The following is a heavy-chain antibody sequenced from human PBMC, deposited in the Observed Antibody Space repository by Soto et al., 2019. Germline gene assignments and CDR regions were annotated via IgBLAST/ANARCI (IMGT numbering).Heavy chain of an antibody. J-gene: IGHJ4*02. CDR3: ARDKITGLLDY. D-gene: IGHD2-8*02. CDR1: GGSFSGYY. CDR2: INPSGST. Sequence: QVQLQQWGAGLLKPSETLSLTCAVYGGSFSGYYWTWIRQPPGTGLEWLGEINPSGSTNYNPSSKSRVTISVDTSENQFSLQLTSVTAADTAVYYCARDKITGLLDYWGQGTLVTVSS. V-gene: IGHV4-34*01.